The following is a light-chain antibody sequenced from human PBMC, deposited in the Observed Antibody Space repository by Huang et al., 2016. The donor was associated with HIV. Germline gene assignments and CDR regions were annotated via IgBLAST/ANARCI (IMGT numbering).Light chain of an antibody. V-gene: IGKV3-15*01. CDR3: HQYSGWPPGT. Sequence: EIVMTQSPAFLSASPGERATLSCRASQTGGTNLAWYQQKPGQAPRLLIYGASTRATGISVRFSGSGSGTEFTLTISSLQSEDFAVYYCHQYSGWPPGTFGQGTKLEIK. J-gene: IGKJ2*01. CDR1: QTGGTN. CDR2: GAS.